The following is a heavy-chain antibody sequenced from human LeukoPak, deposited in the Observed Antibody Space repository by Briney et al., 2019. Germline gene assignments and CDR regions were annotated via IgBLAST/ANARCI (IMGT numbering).Heavy chain of an antibody. CDR3: ARDTPPHALNY. V-gene: IGHV4-59*01. J-gene: IGHJ4*02. D-gene: IGHD2-2*01. CDR2: IYYRGTT. Sequence: ETLSATPTVSGGSICSYYGSWIRQPPGKGLEWIGYIYYRGTTKYNPSLKSRVTISVDTSKNQLSLKLNSVTAADTAVYYCARDTPPHALNYWGQGTLVTVSS. CDR1: GGSICSYY.